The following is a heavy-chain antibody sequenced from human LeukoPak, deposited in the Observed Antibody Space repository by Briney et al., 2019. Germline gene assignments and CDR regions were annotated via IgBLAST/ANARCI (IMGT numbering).Heavy chain of an antibody. CDR3: ARQGRGSYYRRPFDF. J-gene: IGHJ4*02. D-gene: IGHD1-26*01. V-gene: IGHV4-39*01. CDR2: IYYSGST. CDR1: GGSISSSSYY. Sequence: SETLSLTCTVSGGSISSSSYYWGWIRQPPGKGLEWIGSIYYSGSTYYNPSLKSRVTISVDTSKNQFSLKLTSVTAADTAVFYCARQGRGSYYRRPFDFWGQGTLVTVSS.